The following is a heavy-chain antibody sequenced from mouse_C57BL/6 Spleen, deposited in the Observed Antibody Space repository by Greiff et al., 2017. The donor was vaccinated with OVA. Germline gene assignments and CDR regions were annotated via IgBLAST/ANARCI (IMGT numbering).Heavy chain of an antibody. V-gene: IGHV5-9-1*02. CDR2: ISSGGDYI. J-gene: IGHJ2*01. Sequence: EVHLVESREGLVKPGGSLKLSCAASGFTFSSYAMSWVRQTPETRLEWVAYISSGGDYIYYADTVKGRFTISRDNARNTLYLQMSSLKSEDTAMYYCTREHDTKDYFDYWGQGTTRTVSS. CDR1: GFTFSSYA. D-gene: IGHD1-1*01. CDR3: TREHDTKDYFDY.